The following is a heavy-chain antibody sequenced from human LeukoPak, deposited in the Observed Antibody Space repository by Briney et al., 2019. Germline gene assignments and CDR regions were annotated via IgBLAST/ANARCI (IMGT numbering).Heavy chain of an antibody. V-gene: IGHV4-39*07. J-gene: IGHJ2*01. Sequence: PSETLSLTCTVSGGSISSNTYYWGWIRQPPGKGLEWIGSIYYSGSTYYNPSLKSRVTISVDTSKNQFSLKLSSVTAADTAVYYCARRGGDIVVVVAATRYWYFDLWGRGTLVTVSS. D-gene: IGHD2-15*01. CDR1: GGSISSNTYY. CDR2: IYYSGST. CDR3: ARRGGDIVVVVAATRYWYFDL.